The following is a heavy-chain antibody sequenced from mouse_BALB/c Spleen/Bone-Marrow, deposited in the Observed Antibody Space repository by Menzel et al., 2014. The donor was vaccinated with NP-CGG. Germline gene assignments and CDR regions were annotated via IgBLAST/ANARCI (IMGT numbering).Heavy chain of an antibody. J-gene: IGHJ3*01. CDR1: GFNIXDTY. CDR2: IDPANGNT. D-gene: IGHD1-2*01. V-gene: IGHV14-3*02. CDR3: ARIHYYGRAWFAY. Sequence: EVQLQQSGAELVKPGASVKLSRTASGFNIXDTYMHWVKQRPEQGLKWIGRIDPANGNTKYDPKFQGKATITADTSSNTAYLQLSSLTSEDTAVYYCARIHYYGRAWFAYWGQGTLVTVSA.